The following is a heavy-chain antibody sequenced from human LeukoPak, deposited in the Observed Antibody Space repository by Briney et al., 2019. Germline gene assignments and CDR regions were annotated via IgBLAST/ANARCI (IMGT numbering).Heavy chain of an antibody. J-gene: IGHJ4*02. CDR1: GYTFTSYG. CDR2: ISACNGNA. CDR3: ARVRYYDSSGYYSFDY. D-gene: IGHD3-22*01. V-gene: IGHV1-18*01. Sequence: ASVKVSCKASGYTFTSYGISWVRQAPGQGLEWMGWISACNGNANYAQKLQGRVTVTTDTSTSTAYMELRSLRSDDTAVYYCARVRYYDSSGYYSFDYWGQGTLVTVSS.